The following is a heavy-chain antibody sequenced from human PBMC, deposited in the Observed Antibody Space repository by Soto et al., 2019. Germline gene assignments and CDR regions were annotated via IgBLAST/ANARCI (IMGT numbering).Heavy chain of an antibody. D-gene: IGHD3-10*01. CDR3: ARDPSYYGSGGYYPFDF. V-gene: IGHV3-21*01. Sequence: EVQLVESGGGLVKPGGSLRLSCAGSGFSFSTSSMNWVRQAPGKELEWVSAISGSSDYRYYADSVKGRFTISRDNAKNSLFLQMNSLRVEDTAVYHCARDPSYYGSGGYYPFDFWGQGTLVSLSP. J-gene: IGHJ4*02. CDR1: GFSFSTSS. CDR2: ISGSSDYR.